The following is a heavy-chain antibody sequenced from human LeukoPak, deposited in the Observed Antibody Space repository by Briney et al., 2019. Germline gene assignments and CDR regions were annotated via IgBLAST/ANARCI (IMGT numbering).Heavy chain of an antibody. CDR1: GFALSSHW. CDR2: VNRDGSET. V-gene: IGHV3-7*03. J-gene: IGHJ6*02. Sequence: GGSLRLSCAASGFALSSHWMTWVRQVPGRGPEWVANVNRDGSETYYLDSVKGRFTISKDDAKNSLYLQMSSLRAEDTALYHCARNNGMDVWGQGTTVIVSS. CDR3: ARNNGMDV.